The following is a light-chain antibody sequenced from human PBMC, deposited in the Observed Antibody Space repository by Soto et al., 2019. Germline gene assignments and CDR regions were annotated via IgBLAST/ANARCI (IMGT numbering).Light chain of an antibody. CDR3: QAWGSNTAGVV. Sequence: SYELIQPPSVSVSPGQTASITCSGDKLGDKYACWYQQKPGQPPVLVIYEDTKRRSGIPERFSGSISGNTATLTISGTQAMDEADYYCQAWGSNTAGVVFGGGTQLTVL. CDR2: EDT. J-gene: IGLJ2*01. CDR1: KLGDKY. V-gene: IGLV3-1*01.